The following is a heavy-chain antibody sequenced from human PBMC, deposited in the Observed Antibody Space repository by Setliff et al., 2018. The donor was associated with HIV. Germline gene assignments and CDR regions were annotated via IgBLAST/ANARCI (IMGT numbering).Heavy chain of an antibody. J-gene: IGHJ4*02. CDR2: ISVSGTDI. CDR1: GFTFTNYY. V-gene: IGHV3-11*04. Sequence: SLRLSCAASGFTFTNYYMSWIRQAPGKGLELLSYISVSGTDIKYADSVKGRFTISRDNAKNSLYLQMNSLRAEDTAVYYCATDPRRLSYWGQGTLVTVSS. CDR3: ATDPRRLSY. D-gene: IGHD2-21*01.